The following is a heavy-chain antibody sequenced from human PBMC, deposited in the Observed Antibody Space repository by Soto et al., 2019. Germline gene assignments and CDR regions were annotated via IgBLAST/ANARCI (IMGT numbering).Heavy chain of an antibody. J-gene: IGHJ6*02. CDR3: ARDNDRLQLGGNYYYILDV. CDR2: IIPLCRTP. Sequence: QVQLVQSGAEMKEPGSSVKVSCKTSGGTFSSSAISWLRQPPGPGLEWRGGIIPLCRTPDYAQKFQGRVTIAADESTSTAYMELSSFRSEDTAVYYCARDNDRLQLGGNYYYILDVWGQGTKITVSS. V-gene: IGHV1-69*12. CDR1: GGTFSSSA. D-gene: IGHD4-4*01.